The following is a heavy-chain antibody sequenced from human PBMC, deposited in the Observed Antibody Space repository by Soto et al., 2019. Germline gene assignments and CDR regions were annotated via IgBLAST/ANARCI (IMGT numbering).Heavy chain of an antibody. D-gene: IGHD5-12*01. J-gene: IGHJ4*02. V-gene: IGHV1-2*02. CDR3: ARDSVSTIGDFDN. CDR2: INPNSGAT. Sequence: QVQLVQSGAEMKKPGASVTVSCKASGYSFTGYYLHWVRQAPGQGLEWLGWINPNSGATNHARKFQGRVTMTRDRSITTAYMDLNRLTSDDTAVYYCARDSVSTIGDFDNWGQGTLVTVSS. CDR1: GYSFTGYY.